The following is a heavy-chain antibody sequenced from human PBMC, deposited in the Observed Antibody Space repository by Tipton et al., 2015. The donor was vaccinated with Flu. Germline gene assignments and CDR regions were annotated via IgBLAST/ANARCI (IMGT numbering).Heavy chain of an antibody. CDR3: ARELLWFGELLPLAYYYGMDV. D-gene: IGHD3-10*01. J-gene: IGHJ6*02. CDR1: GYTFTSYG. CDR2: ISAYNGNT. V-gene: IGHV1-18*01. Sequence: QVQLVQSGAEVKKPGASVKVSCKASGYTFTSYGISWVRQAPGQGLEWMGWISAYNGNTNYAQKLQGRVTMTTDTSTSTAYMELRSLRSDDTAVYYCARELLWFGELLPLAYYYGMDVWGQGTTVTVSS.